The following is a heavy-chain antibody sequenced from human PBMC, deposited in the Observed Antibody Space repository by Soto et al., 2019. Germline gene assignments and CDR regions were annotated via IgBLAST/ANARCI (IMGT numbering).Heavy chain of an antibody. V-gene: IGHV3-53*01. CDR1: GFTVYSNY. D-gene: IGHD4-17*01. CDR3: ARDYADYVVGYFDY. Sequence: EVQLVESGGGLIEPGGYLRLSCAASGFTVYSNYMSWVRQAPGKGLEWVSVIYSGGSTYYADSVKGRFTISRDNSKNALSRQMNSLRAEDTAVYYCARDYADYVVGYFDYWGQGTLFTVSS. J-gene: IGHJ4*02. CDR2: IYSGGST.